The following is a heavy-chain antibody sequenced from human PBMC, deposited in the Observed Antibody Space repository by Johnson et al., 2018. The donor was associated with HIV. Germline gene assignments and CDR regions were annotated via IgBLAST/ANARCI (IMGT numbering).Heavy chain of an antibody. V-gene: IGHV3-30*18. CDR1: GFTFDDYG. CDR3: ANSRLLDAFNI. CDR2: ISYDGSNK. Sequence: QVQLVESGGGVVRPWGSLRLSCAASGFTFDDYGMSWVRQAPGKGLEWVAVISYDGSNKYYADSVKGRFTISRDNSKTTLYLQMNSLRDEDTAVYYCANSRLLDAFNIWGQGTMVTVSS. J-gene: IGHJ3*02.